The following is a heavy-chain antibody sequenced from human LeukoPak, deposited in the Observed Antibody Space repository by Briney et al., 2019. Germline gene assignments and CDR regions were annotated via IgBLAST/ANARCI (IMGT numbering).Heavy chain of an antibody. CDR1: GGSISSYY. D-gene: IGHD1-26*01. CDR2: IYYSGST. J-gene: IGHJ3*02. CDR3: ARGVSGSYLGAFDI. V-gene: IGHV4-59*01. Sequence: ETLSLTCTVSGGSISSYYWSWIRQPPGKGLEWIGYIYYSGSTNYTPSLKSRVTISVDTSKNQFSLKLSSVTAADTAVYYCARGVSGSYLGAFDIWGQGTMVTVSS.